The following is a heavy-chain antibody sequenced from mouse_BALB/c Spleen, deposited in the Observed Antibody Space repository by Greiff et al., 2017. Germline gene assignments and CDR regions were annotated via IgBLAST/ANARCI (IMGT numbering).Heavy chain of an antibody. D-gene: IGHD2-2*01. V-gene: IGHV1-54*01. CDR1: GYAFTNYL. Sequence: QVQLQQSGAELVRPGTSVKVSCKASGYAFTNYLIEWVKQRPGQGLEWIGVINPGSGGTNYNEKFKGKATLTADKSSSTAYMQLSSLTSDDSAVYFCARWEWFGAMDYWGQGTSVTVSS. CDR3: ARWEWFGAMDY. J-gene: IGHJ4*01. CDR2: INPGSGGT.